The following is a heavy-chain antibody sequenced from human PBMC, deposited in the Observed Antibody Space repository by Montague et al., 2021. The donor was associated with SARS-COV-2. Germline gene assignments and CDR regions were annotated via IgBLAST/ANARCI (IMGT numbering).Heavy chain of an antibody. Sequence: SETLSLTCAVSNGSFISFYWNWIRQPPGKGLEWIGEISHGGSTYYKSSLKSRVTISVDTSKNQFSLNLRSVTAADTAVYYCACGDDNGSGSMDVWGKGTTVTVSS. CDR2: ISHGGST. CDR3: ACGDDNGSGSMDV. D-gene: IGHD1-26*01. J-gene: IGHJ6*03. V-gene: IGHV4-34*01. CDR1: NGSFISFY.